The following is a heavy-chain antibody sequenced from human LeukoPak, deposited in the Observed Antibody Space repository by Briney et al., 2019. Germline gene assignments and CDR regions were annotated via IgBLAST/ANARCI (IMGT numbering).Heavy chain of an antibody. CDR3: AKDSVSGSFYGYFDY. CDR1: GFTFSSYA. CDR2: ISDDGSNK. Sequence: GGSLRLSCAASGFTFSSYAMHWVRQAPGKGLEWVAVISDDGSNKHYADSVKGRFTISRDNSKNTLSLQMNSLRGEDTAFYYCAKDSVSGSFYGYFDYWGQGTLVTVSS. D-gene: IGHD1-26*01. J-gene: IGHJ4*02. V-gene: IGHV3-30*04.